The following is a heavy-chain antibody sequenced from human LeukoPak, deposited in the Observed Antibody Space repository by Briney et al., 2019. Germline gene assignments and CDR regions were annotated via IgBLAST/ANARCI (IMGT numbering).Heavy chain of an antibody. J-gene: IGHJ4*02. CDR2: IIPIFGTA. CDR1: GGTFSNYA. CDR3: ARDLGGSLYFDY. V-gene: IGHV1-69*13. Sequence: SVKVSCKASGGTFSNYAISWVRQAPGQGLEWMGGIIPIFGTANYAQKFQGRVTITADESTSTAYMELSSLRSEDTAVYYCARDLGGSLYFDYWGQGTLVTVSS. D-gene: IGHD1-26*01.